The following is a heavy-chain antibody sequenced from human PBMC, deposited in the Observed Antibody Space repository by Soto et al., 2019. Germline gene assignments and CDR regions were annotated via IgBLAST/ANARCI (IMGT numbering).Heavy chain of an antibody. V-gene: IGHV3-49*03. CDR1: GFTFGDYA. CDR2: IRSRAYGGTT. D-gene: IGHD6-6*01. J-gene: IGHJ4*02. Sequence: GGSLRLSCTASGFTFGDYAMSWFRQAPGKGLEWVNFIRSRAYGGTTENAASVKGRFTISRDDSKSIAYLQMNSLKTEDTAVYYCTRRSSGDYYFDYWGQGTLVTVSS. CDR3: TRRSSGDYYFDY.